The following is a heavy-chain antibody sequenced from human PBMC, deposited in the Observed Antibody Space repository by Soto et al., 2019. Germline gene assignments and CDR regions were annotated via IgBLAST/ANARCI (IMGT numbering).Heavy chain of an antibody. D-gene: IGHD2-15*01. V-gene: IGHV4-59*01. CDR1: GCSISRYY. Sequence: PSETLSLTCTVSGCSISRYYWNWIRQPPGKGLEWIGYIYYSGSTNYNPSLKSRVTISVDTSKNQFSLKLSSVTAADTAVYYCGRDPVSDIYMGGFDPWGQEAVLPVSS. CDR2: IYYSGST. J-gene: IGHJ5*02. CDR3: GRDPVSDIYMGGFDP.